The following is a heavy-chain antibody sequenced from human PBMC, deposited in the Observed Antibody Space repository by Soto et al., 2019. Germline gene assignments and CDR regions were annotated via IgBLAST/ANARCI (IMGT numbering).Heavy chain of an antibody. CDR1: GGTFSTYA. CDR3: AVHNYYDSSGYLNY. J-gene: IGHJ4*02. CDR2: IIPIFATE. D-gene: IGHD3-22*01. V-gene: IGHV1-69*13. Sequence: SVKVSCKASGGTFSTYAINWARQAPGQGLEWVGGIIPIFATENYAQKFQGRVTITADESTSSAYMELSSLRSEDTAVYYCAVHNYYDSSGYLNYWGQGTLVTVS.